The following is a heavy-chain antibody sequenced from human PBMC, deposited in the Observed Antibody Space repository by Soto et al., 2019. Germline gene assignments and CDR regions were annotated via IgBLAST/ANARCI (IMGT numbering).Heavy chain of an antibody. J-gene: IGHJ4*02. CDR2: IWYDGNKK. CDR3: AVDTSGLLDY. V-gene: IGHV3-33*03. D-gene: IGHD3-22*01. Sequence: QVQLVESGGGAVQPGRSLRLSCEVSGFSFSSYGMHWVRQAPGKGLEWVAVIWYDGNKKYYADSVRGRFTISRDNSKNTLYLEMISLRAEDTAVYHCAVDTSGLLDYWGQGTLVTVSS. CDR1: GFSFSSYG.